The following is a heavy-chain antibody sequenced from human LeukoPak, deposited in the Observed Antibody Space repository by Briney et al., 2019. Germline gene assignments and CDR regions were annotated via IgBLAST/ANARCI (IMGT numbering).Heavy chain of an antibody. CDR2: IKQYVSAK. Sequence: GGSLRLSCAASGFTFSSYWMSWVRQAPGKGVEWVANIKQYVSAKSYVHSVKGRFTISRDNAKNSLFLQMNSLRAEDTAVYYCARGPAAGNLLGYWGQGTLVTVSS. V-gene: IGHV3-7*01. D-gene: IGHD6-19*01. CDR1: GFTFSSYW. J-gene: IGHJ4*02. CDR3: ARGPAAGNLLGY.